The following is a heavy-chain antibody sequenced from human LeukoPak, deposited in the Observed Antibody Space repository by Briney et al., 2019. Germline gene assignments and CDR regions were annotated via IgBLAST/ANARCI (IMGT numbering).Heavy chain of an antibody. D-gene: IGHD3-3*01. Sequence: SETLSLTCTVSGGSISSSSYYWGWLRQPPGKGLEWIGSIYYSGSTYYNPSLKRRATISVDTHKKQYSLKHSFMTAEAPAVYHCARGPDLWRGLGGYYLVYRVQGSMVTVSS. CDR2: IYYSGST. J-gene: IGHJ4*02. V-gene: IGHV4-39*01. CDR3: ARGPDLWRGLGGYYLVY. CDR1: GGSISSSSYY.